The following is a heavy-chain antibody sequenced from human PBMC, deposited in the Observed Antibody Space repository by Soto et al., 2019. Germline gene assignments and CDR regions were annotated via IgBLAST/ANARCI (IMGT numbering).Heavy chain of an antibody. CDR2: MNPDGSEQ. CDR1: GFTFSDYW. D-gene: IGHD2-21*01. CDR3: TRDLNHDCGP. J-gene: IGHJ5*02. Sequence: EVHLVESGGDLVQPEGSLRLSCAASGFTFSDYWMTWVRQTPGKGLEGVANMNPDGSEQYYLDSVKGRFTISRDNAKNSLYLQMNNLRGEDTAVYYCTRDLNHDCGPWGQGTQVIVSS. V-gene: IGHV3-7*04.